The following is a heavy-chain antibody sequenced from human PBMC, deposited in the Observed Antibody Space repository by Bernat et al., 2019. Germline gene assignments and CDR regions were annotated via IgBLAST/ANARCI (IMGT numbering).Heavy chain of an antibody. D-gene: IGHD2-15*01. V-gene: IGHV3-11*05. J-gene: IGHJ6*02. Sequence: QVQLVESGGGLVKPGGSLRLSCAASGFTVSDYYMSWIRQAPGKGLEWVSYISSSSYTNYADSVKGRFTISRDNAKNSLYLQMNSLRAEDTAVYYCARSGAAATYYYYYYGMDVWGQGTTVTVSS. CDR1: GFTVSDYY. CDR2: ISSSSYT. CDR3: ARSGAAATYYYYYYGMDV.